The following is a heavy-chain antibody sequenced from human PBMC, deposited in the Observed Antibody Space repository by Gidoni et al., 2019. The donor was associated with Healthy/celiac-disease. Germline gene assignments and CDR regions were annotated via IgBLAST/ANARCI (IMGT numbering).Heavy chain of an antibody. CDR2: ISYDGSNK. J-gene: IGHJ4*02. V-gene: IGHV3-30-3*01. Sequence: QVQLVESGGGVVQPGRSLRLSCAASGFTFSSYAMHWVRQAPGKGLEWVAVISYDGSNKYYADSVKGRFTISRDNSKNTLYLQMNSLRAEDTAVYYCARDTPKYCSGGSCYPRDWGQGTLVTVSS. CDR3: ARDTPKYCSGGSCYPRD. CDR1: GFTFSSYA. D-gene: IGHD2-15*01.